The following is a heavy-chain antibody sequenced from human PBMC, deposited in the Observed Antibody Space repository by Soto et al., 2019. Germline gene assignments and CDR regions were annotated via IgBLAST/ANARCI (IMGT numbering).Heavy chain of an antibody. Sequence: ASVKVSCKASGYTFTSYSIIWVRQAPGQGLEWMGWISPYNRNTHHTQKLQGRVTLTTDTSTTTAYMELRSLRSDDTAVYYCARLQWELLGGYYFDYRGQGTPVTVSS. CDR2: ISPYNRNT. CDR1: GYTFTSYS. J-gene: IGHJ4*02. CDR3: ARLQWELLGGYYFDY. D-gene: IGHD1-26*01. V-gene: IGHV1-18*04.